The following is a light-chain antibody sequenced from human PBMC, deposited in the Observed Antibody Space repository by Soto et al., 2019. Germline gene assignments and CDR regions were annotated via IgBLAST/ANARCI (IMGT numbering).Light chain of an antibody. Sequence: QSVLTQPASVSGSPGQSITISCTGTSSDIGGYNYVSWYQQYPGKAPKLIIHDVTDRPSGVSNRFSSSKSGNTASLTISGLQAEDEADYYCSSCTSINTLVFGGGTKVTVL. CDR1: SSDIGGYNY. CDR2: DVT. CDR3: SSCTSINTLV. J-gene: IGLJ2*01. V-gene: IGLV2-14*01.